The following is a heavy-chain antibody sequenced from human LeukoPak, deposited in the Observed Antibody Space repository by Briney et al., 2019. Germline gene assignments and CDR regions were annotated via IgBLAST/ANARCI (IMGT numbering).Heavy chain of an antibody. CDR1: GFTVSDSY. Sequence: PGGSLRLSCAASGFTVSDSYMSWVRQAPGKGLEWVSVIYSGGNTYYADSVKGRFTISRDNSKNTLYLQMDSLRAEDTAVYYCARGIYWGAAGPYFDYWGQGTLVTVSS. CDR3: ARGIYWGAAGPYFDY. D-gene: IGHD6-13*01. V-gene: IGHV3-53*01. J-gene: IGHJ4*02. CDR2: IYSGGNT.